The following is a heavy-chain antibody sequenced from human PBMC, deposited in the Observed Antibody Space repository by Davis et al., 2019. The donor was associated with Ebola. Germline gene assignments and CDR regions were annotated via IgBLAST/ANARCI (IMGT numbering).Heavy chain of an antibody. CDR1: GGSISSGSYY. Sequence: PSETLSLTCTVSGGSISSGSYYWSWIRQPAGKGLEWIGHIYTSGSTNYNPSLKSRVTISVDTSKNQFSLKLSSVTAADTAVYYCARAARWELHLFDYWGQGTLVTVSS. CDR2: IYTSGST. D-gene: IGHD1-26*01. V-gene: IGHV4-61*09. CDR3: ARAARWELHLFDY. J-gene: IGHJ4*02.